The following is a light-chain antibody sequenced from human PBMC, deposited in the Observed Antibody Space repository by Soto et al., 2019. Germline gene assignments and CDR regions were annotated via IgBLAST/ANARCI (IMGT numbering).Light chain of an antibody. CDR3: QQYENLPT. J-gene: IGKJ5*01. V-gene: IGKV1-33*01. CDR1: QNLDNY. CDR2: DAS. Sequence: DIQMTQSPSSLSASVGDRVIITSQGSQNLDNYLNWYQQKPGRAPKLLIYDASNLEAGVPSRFRGSGSGTDFTFTISRLQPEDIATYYCQQYENLPTFGQGTRLEI.